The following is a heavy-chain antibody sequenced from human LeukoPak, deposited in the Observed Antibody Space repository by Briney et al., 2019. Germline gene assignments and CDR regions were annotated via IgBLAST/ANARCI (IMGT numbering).Heavy chain of an antibody. J-gene: IGHJ6*03. CDR2: IWYDGSNE. V-gene: IGHV3-33*01. CDR3: ARETADYYYYMDV. Sequence: GRSLRLSCAASGFTFSSYGMNWVRQAPGKGLEWVAVIWYDGSNEYYADSVKGRFTISRDNSKNTLYLQMNSLRAEDTAVYYCARETADYYYYMDVWGKGTTVTVSS. CDR1: GFTFSSYG.